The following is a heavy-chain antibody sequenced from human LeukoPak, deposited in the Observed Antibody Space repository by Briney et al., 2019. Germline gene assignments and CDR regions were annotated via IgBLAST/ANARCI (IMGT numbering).Heavy chain of an antibody. Sequence: PGGSLRLSCAASGFTFSTYWMSWVRQAPGKGLEWVANIKQDGSGKYYVDSVKGRFTISRDNAKNSLYLQMNSLRAEDTAVYYCARWGPDSSSWYGYYYYYYGMDVWGQGTTVTVSS. D-gene: IGHD6-13*01. V-gene: IGHV3-7*01. CDR2: IKQDGSGK. J-gene: IGHJ6*02. CDR3: ARWGPDSSSWYGYYYYYYGMDV. CDR1: GFTFSTYW.